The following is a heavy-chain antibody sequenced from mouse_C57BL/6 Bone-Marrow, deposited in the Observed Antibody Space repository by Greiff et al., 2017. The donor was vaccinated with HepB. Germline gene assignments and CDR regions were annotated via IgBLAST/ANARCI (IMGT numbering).Heavy chain of an antibody. V-gene: IGHV5-6*01. CDR1: GFTFSTSG. CDR3: ARDRFDYYFDY. J-gene: IGHJ2*01. D-gene: IGHD2-14*01. Sequence: EVKVVESGGDLVKPGGSLKLSCAASGFTFSTSGMSWVRQSPDGRLEWVASISTGGTYTYYPDSVKGRFTISRDTATNTLFLLMTSLKSEDSAIYYCARDRFDYYFDYWGQGTTLTVSS. CDR2: ISTGGTYT.